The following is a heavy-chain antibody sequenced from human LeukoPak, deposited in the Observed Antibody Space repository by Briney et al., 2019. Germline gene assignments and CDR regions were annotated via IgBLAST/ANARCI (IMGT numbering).Heavy chain of an antibody. D-gene: IGHD1-14*01. CDR3: ATGVSRPGTFDT. CDR2: IYYSGST. V-gene: IGHV4-59*01. Sequence: KPSETLSLTCTVSGSSISSYYWSWIRQPPGKGPEWIGYIYYSGSTNYNPSLKSRVTISVDTSKNQFSLKLSSVTAADTAVYYCATGVSRPGTFDTWGQGTMVTVSS. J-gene: IGHJ3*02. CDR1: GSSISSYY.